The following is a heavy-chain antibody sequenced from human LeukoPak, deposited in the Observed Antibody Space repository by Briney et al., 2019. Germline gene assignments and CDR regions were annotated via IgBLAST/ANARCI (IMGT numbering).Heavy chain of an antibody. CDR1: GYTLTTYD. J-gene: IGHJ5*02. CDR3: ARDLFSSSWPYP. V-gene: IGHV1-8*01. CDR2: MNPNSGKT. Sequence: ASVKVSCKASGYTLTTYDINWVRQAPGQGLEWMGWMNPNSGKTGYAQKFQDRITITRNTSISTAYMELSSLRSEDTAVYYCARDLFSSSWPYPWGQGTLVTVSS. D-gene: IGHD6-13*01.